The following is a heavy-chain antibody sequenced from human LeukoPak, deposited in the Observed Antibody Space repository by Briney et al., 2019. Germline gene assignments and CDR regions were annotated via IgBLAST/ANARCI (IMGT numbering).Heavy chain of an antibody. CDR1: GYTFTSYY. D-gene: IGHD2-15*01. Sequence: ASVKVSCKASGYTFTSYYMDWVRQAPGQGREWMGIINPSGGSTSYAQKFQGRVTLTRDTSTSTVYMELSSLRSEDTAVYYCARNAVVVGSAFDIWGQGTMVTVSS. CDR2: INPSGGST. J-gene: IGHJ3*02. CDR3: ARNAVVVGSAFDI. V-gene: IGHV1-46*01.